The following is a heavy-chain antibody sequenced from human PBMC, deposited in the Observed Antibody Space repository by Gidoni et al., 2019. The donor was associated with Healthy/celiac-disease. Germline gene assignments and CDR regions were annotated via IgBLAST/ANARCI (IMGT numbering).Heavy chain of an antibody. V-gene: IGHV3-48*01. CDR2: ISSSSSTI. Sequence: EVPLVESGGGLVQPGGSLRLSCAASGCTCSSYTMNWVRQAPGKGLEWVSYISSSSSTIYYADSVKGRFTISRDNVKNSLYLQMNSLRAEDTAVYYCARGGYCSGGSCYSSWFDPWGQGTLVTVSS. J-gene: IGHJ5*02. CDR3: ARGGYCSGGSCYSSWFDP. CDR1: GCTCSSYT. D-gene: IGHD2-15*01.